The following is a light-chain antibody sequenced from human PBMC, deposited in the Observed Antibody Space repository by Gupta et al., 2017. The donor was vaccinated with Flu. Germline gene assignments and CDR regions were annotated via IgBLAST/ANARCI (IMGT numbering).Light chain of an antibody. V-gene: IGKV4-1*01. CDR2: WAS. CDR3: QQYYSLWT. CDR1: QSVLYSSNNKNY. Sequence: VSLGERATINCKSSQSVLYSSNNKNYLAWYQQKPGQPPKLLIYWASTRESGVPDRFSGSGSETDFTLTISSLQAEDVAVYYCQQYYSLWTFGQGTKVEIK. J-gene: IGKJ1*01.